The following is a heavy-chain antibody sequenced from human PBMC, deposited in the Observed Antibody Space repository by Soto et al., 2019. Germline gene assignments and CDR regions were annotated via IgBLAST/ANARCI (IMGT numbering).Heavy chain of an antibody. J-gene: IGHJ6*02. Sequence: EASVKVSCKVSGYTLTELSMHWVRQAPGKGLEWMGGFDPEDGETIYAQKFQGRVTMTEDTSTDTAYMELSSLRSEDTAVYYCATVNNLRFLDGPPLSGYYYYYGMDVWGQVTTVTVYS. V-gene: IGHV1-24*01. CDR1: GYTLTELS. CDR2: FDPEDGET. CDR3: ATVNNLRFLDGPPLSGYYYYYGMDV. D-gene: IGHD3-3*01.